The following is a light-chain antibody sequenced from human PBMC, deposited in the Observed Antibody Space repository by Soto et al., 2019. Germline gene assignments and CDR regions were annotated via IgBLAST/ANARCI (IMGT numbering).Light chain of an antibody. Sequence: QSALTQPASVSGSPGQSITISCTGTSSDVGGYDHVSWYQQHPGKAPKLIIYDVTVRPSGISPRFSGSKSDNTASLAVSGLQPEDEADYYCSPYTNKDTLLFGGGTKVTVL. CDR3: SPYTNKDTLL. CDR1: SSDVGGYDH. V-gene: IGLV2-14*03. J-gene: IGLJ3*02. CDR2: DVT.